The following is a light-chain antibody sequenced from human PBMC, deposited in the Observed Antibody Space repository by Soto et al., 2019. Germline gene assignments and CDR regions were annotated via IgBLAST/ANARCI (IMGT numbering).Light chain of an antibody. V-gene: IGKV3-15*01. Sequence: EIVMTQSPATLSVSPGERATLSCRASQSVNNNLAWYQQRPGQAPRLLIYGASTRATGISARFSGSGSGTEFTLTISSLQSEDFALYFCQQYYEWPLWTFGQGTKV. CDR2: GAS. CDR3: QQYYEWPLWT. J-gene: IGKJ1*01. CDR1: QSVNNN.